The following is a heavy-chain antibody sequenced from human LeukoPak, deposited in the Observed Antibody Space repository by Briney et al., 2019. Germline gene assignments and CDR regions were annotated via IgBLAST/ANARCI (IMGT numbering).Heavy chain of an antibody. CDR1: GFTFSGYS. Sequence: SGGSLRLSCAASGFTFSGYSMNWVRQAPGKGLEWVSSISSSSSYIYYADSVKGRFTISRDNAKNSLYLQMNSLRAEDTAVYYCARGGTTYFDYWGQGTLVTVSS. V-gene: IGHV3-21*01. D-gene: IGHD1-14*01. CDR3: ARGGTTYFDY. CDR2: ISSSSSYI. J-gene: IGHJ4*02.